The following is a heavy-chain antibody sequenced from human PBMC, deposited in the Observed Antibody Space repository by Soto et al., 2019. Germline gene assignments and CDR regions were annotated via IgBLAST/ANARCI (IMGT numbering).Heavy chain of an antibody. CDR3: AKFKLGHDYGDSYYYGMDV. D-gene: IGHD4-17*01. Sequence: GGSLRLSCAASGFTFSSYAMSWVRQAPGKGLEWVSAISGSGGSTYYADSVKGRFTISRDNSKNTLYLQMNSLRAEDTAVYYCAKFKLGHDYGDSYYYGMDVWGQGTTVTVSS. V-gene: IGHV3-23*01. CDR2: ISGSGGST. J-gene: IGHJ6*02. CDR1: GFTFSSYA.